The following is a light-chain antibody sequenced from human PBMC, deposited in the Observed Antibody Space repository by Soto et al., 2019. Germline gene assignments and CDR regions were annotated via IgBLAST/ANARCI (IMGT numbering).Light chain of an antibody. J-gene: IGKJ1*01. CDR2: DAS. Sequence: DIQMTQSPSTLSACVGDRVTITFRASQSIRSWLAWYQQKPGKAPKVLIYDASSLESGVPSRFSGSGSGTEFTLTISSLQPDDFATYYCQHNNGYSWTFGQGTKVDI. CDR3: QHNNGYSWT. V-gene: IGKV1-5*01. CDR1: QSIRSW.